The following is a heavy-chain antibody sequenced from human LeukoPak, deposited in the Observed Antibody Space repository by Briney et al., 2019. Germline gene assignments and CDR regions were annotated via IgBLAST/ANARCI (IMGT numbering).Heavy chain of an antibody. CDR3: ARDQRGNYYDSSGYCDY. D-gene: IGHD3-22*01. V-gene: IGHV1-18*01. CDR1: GYTFTSYG. Sequence: ASVKVSCKASGYTFTSYGISWVRQAPGQGLEWIGWIRTSNGNRNYAQNFQGRVTMTTDTSTNTAYMELRSLRSDDTAVFYCARDQRGNYYDSSGYCDYWGQGTLVAVS. CDR2: IRTSNGNR. J-gene: IGHJ4*02.